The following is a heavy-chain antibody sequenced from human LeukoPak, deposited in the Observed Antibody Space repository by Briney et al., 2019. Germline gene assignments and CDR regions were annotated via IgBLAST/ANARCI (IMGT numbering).Heavy chain of an antibody. Sequence: GESLQISCKGSGYSFTSYWIGWVRQMPGKGLEWMGIIYPGDSDTRYSPSFQGQVTISADKSISTAYLQWSSLKASDTAMYYCARRLVRGVRGNWFDPWGQGTLVTVSS. CDR2: IYPGDSDT. J-gene: IGHJ5*02. D-gene: IGHD3-10*01. V-gene: IGHV5-51*01. CDR3: ARRLVRGVRGNWFDP. CDR1: GYSFTSYW.